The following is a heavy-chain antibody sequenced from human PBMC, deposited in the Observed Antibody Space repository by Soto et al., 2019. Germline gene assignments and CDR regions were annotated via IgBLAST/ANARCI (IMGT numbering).Heavy chain of an antibody. D-gene: IGHD1-7*01. CDR1: GGSFSGYY. V-gene: IGHV4-34*01. CDR3: ARDGVSSTEYTWNYGTYFDY. CDR2: INHSGST. Sequence: SETLSLTCAVYGGSFSGYYWNWIRQPPGKGLEWIGEINHSGSTNYNPSLKSRVTISLDTSKNQFSLKLSSMTAADTAMYYCARDGVSSTEYTWNYGTYFDYWGQGTLVTVSS. J-gene: IGHJ4*02.